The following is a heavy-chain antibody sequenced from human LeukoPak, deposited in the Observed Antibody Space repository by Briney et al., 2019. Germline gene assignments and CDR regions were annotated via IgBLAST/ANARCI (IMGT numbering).Heavy chain of an antibody. Sequence: GGSLRLSCAASVFTFISYGMHWVRQAPGKGLEWVAFIRYDGSNKYYADSVKGRFTISIDNSKNTLYLQMNSLRAEDTAVYYCAKVSLEQLNWFDPWGQGTLVTVSS. CDR1: VFTFISYG. CDR3: AKVSLEQLNWFDP. J-gene: IGHJ5*02. V-gene: IGHV3-30*02. CDR2: IRYDGSNK. D-gene: IGHD6-13*01.